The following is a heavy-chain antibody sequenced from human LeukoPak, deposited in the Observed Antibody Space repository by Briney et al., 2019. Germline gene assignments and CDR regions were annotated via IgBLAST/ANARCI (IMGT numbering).Heavy chain of an antibody. CDR2: IYPGDSDT. J-gene: IGHJ4*02. CDR3: ARCLRDYGSGSYSYDY. D-gene: IGHD3-10*01. Sequence: PGESLKISCNGAGYSFTSYWIAWVRQMPGKGLEWLGIIYPGDSDTRYSPSFQGQVTISADKSISTAYLQWSGLKASDTAMFYCARCLRDYGSGSYSYDYWGQGTLVTVSS. V-gene: IGHV5-51*01. CDR1: GYSFTSYW.